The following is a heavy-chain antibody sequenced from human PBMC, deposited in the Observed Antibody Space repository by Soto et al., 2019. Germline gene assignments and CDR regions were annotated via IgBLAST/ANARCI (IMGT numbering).Heavy chain of an antibody. Sequence: GGSLRLSCAASGFTFSSYAMSWVRQAPGKGLEWVSAISGSGGSTYYADSVKGRFTISRDNSKNTLYLQMNSLRAEDTAVYYCAKEGDGYRRGYYYYGMDVWGQGTTVTVSS. D-gene: IGHD5-12*01. CDR1: GFTFSSYA. J-gene: IGHJ6*02. V-gene: IGHV3-23*01. CDR2: ISGSGGST. CDR3: AKEGDGYRRGYYYYGMDV.